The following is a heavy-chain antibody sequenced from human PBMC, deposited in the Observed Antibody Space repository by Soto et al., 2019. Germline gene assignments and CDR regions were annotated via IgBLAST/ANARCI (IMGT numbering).Heavy chain of an antibody. V-gene: IGHV1-69*13. Sequence: SVKVSCKASGGTFSSYAISWVRQAPGQGLEWMGGIIPIFGTANYAQKFQGRVTITAAESTSTAYMELSSLRSEDTAVYYCARVTIVGAKLGDWFDPWGQGTLVTVSS. CDR2: IIPIFGTA. D-gene: IGHD1-26*01. CDR1: GGTFSSYA. CDR3: ARVTIVGAKLGDWFDP. J-gene: IGHJ5*02.